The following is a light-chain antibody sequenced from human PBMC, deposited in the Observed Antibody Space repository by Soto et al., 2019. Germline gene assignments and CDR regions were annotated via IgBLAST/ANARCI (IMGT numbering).Light chain of an antibody. CDR3: QQYGSLPET. J-gene: IGKJ1*01. CDR1: QVVSSSY. V-gene: IGKV3-20*01. CDR2: EAS. Sequence: EIVLTQSPGTLSLSPGERATLSCRASQVVSSSYLAWYQQTPGQAPRLLISEASRRATGNPDRFSGSGSGTDFTLTISRLEPEDFAVYYCQQYGSLPETFGQGTRVEIK.